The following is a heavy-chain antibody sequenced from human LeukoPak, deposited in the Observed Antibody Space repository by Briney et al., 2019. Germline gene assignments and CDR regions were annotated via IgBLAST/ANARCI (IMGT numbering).Heavy chain of an antibody. CDR2: IDGNGGST. D-gene: IGHD3-16*01. V-gene: IGHV3-23*01. J-gene: IGHJ3*02. Sequence: GGSLRLSCAASEFYWMHWVRQAPGKGLQWVSTIDGNGGSTFYADSVKGRFTISRDNSKNTLYLQMNSLRAEDTAIYYCAKDGGGLRGSFDIWGQGTMVTVSS. CDR1: EFYW. CDR3: AKDGGGLRGSFDI.